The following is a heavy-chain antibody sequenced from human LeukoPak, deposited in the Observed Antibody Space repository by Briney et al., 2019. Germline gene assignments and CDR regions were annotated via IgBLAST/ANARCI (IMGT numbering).Heavy chain of an antibody. CDR3: ARVYSSSFLRAFDI. V-gene: IGHV3-33*01. Sequence: PGGSLRLSCAASGFTFSSYGMHWVRQAPGKGLEWVAVIWYDGSNKYYADSVKGRFTISRDNSKNTLYLQMNSLRAEDTAVYYCARVYSSSFLRAFDIWGQGTMVTVSS. CDR1: GFTFSSYG. J-gene: IGHJ3*02. D-gene: IGHD6-13*01. CDR2: IWYDGSNK.